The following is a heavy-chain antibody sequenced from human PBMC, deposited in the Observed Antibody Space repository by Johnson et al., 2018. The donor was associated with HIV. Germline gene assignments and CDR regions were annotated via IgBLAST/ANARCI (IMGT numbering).Heavy chain of an antibody. CDR1: GFTFSSYA. CDR2: ISGSGGST. J-gene: IGHJ3*02. CDR3: ARVDPIGGSPWGNDAFDI. D-gene: IGHD2-15*01. V-gene: IGHV3-23*04. Sequence: VQLVESGGGLVQPGGSLRLSCAASGFTFSSYAMSWVRQAPGKGLEWVSAISGSGGSTYYADSVKGRFTISRDNSKNTLYLQMNSLRAEDTAVYYCARVDPIGGSPWGNDAFDIWGQGTTVIVSS.